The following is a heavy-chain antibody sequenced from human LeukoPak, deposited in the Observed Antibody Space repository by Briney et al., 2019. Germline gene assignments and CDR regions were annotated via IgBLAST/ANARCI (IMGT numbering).Heavy chain of an antibody. J-gene: IGHJ4*02. D-gene: IGHD2-15*01. CDR1: GFTFSSYG. Sequence: GGSLRLSCAASGFTFSSYGMHWVRQTPGKGLEWVSTISGSGGATYYSDSVKGRFAISRDNSKNTLYLQMNSLRVEDTAVYYCAKDRGYCSGGSCYEGGFDYWGQGTLVTVSS. CDR2: ISGSGGAT. V-gene: IGHV3-23*01. CDR3: AKDRGYCSGGSCYEGGFDY.